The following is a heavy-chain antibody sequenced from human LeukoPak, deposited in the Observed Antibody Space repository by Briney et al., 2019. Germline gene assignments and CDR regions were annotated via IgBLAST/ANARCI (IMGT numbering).Heavy chain of an antibody. CDR3: ARGPRGSRDDLFDY. CDR1: GFTFSSYE. Sequence: PGGSLRLSCAASGFTFSSYEMNWVRQAPGKGLEWVSYISSSGSTIYYADSVKGRFTISRDNAKDSLYLQMNSLRAEDTAVYYCARGPRGSRDDLFDYWGQGTLVTVSS. CDR2: ISSSGSTI. D-gene: IGHD2-15*01. V-gene: IGHV3-48*03. J-gene: IGHJ4*02.